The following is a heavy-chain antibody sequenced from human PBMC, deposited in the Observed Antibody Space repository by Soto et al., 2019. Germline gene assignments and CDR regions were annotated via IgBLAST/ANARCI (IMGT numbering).Heavy chain of an antibody. CDR2: IRSKGEGGPT. V-gene: IGHV3-15*01. D-gene: IGHD3-3*01. CDR1: GFTFSDAW. Sequence: VQLVESGGGVVQPGRSLRLSCAVSGFTFSDAWMSWVRQAPGKGLEWVGRIRSKGEGGPTDFAAPVKGRFSISGDDSKNTLYLQMNNLKTEDTAIYFCTTDNMFGATSPQFHHWGQGTLVTVSS. J-gene: IGHJ1*01. CDR3: TTDNMFGATSPQFHH.